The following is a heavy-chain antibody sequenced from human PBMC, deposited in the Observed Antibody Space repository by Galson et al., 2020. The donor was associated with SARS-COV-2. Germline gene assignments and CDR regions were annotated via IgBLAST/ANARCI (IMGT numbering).Heavy chain of an antibody. J-gene: IGHJ5*02. CDR3: ATGPPYCSGGSCYWFDP. Sequence: ASVKVSCKVSGYTLTELSMHWVRQAPGKGLEWMGGFDPEDGETIYAQKFQGRVTMTEDTSTDTAYMELSILRSEDTAVYYCATGPPYCSGGSCYWFDPWGQGTLVTFSS. D-gene: IGHD2-15*01. V-gene: IGHV1-24*01. CDR2: FDPEDGET. CDR1: GYTLTELS.